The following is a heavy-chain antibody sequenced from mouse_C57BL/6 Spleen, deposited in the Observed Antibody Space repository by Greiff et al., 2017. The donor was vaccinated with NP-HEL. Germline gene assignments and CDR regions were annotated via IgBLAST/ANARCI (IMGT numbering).Heavy chain of an antibody. J-gene: IGHJ2*01. Sequence: QVQLQQSGAELARPGASVKMSCKASGYTFTSYTMHWVKQRPGQGLEWIGYINPSSGYTKYNQKFKDKATLTADKSSSTAYMQLSSLTSEDSAVYYCARSGITTVVAPFDDWGQGTTLTVSS. D-gene: IGHD1-1*01. V-gene: IGHV1-4*01. CDR2: INPSSGYT. CDR3: ARSGITTVVAPFDD. CDR1: GYTFTSYT.